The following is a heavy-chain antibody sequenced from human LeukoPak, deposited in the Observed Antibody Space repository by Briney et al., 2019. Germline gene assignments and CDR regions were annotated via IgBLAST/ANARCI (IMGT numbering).Heavy chain of an antibody. V-gene: IGHV4-39*01. J-gene: IGHJ5*02. Sequence: PSETLSLTCTVSGGSISSSSYYWGWIRQPPGKGLEWIGSIYYSGSTYYNPSLKSRVTISVDTSKNQFSLKLSSVAAADTAVYYCARPIRVVAATVGHWFDPWGQGTLVTVSS. CDR1: GGSISSSSYY. CDR3: ARPIRVVAATVGHWFDP. D-gene: IGHD2-15*01. CDR2: IYYSGST.